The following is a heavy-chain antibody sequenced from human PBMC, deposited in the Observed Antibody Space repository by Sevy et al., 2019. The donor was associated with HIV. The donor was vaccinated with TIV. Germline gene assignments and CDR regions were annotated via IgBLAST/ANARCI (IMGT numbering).Heavy chain of an antibody. CDR1: GFTFSSFI. V-gene: IGHV3-48*01. CDR2: IRRRGSTI. J-gene: IGHJ4*02. D-gene: IGHD4-17*01. CDR3: ARITVTTHFDY. Sequence: GGSLRLSCAASGFTFSSFIMSWVRQAPGKGLEWISYIRRRGSTIYYADSVMGRFTISRDDAENSLSLQMKSLRAEDTAVYYCARITVTTHFDYWGPRTLVTVSS.